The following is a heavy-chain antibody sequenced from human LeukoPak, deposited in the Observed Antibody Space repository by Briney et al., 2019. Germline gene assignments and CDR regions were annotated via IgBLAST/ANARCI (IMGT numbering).Heavy chain of an antibody. V-gene: IGHV3-7*01. Sequence: PGGSLRLSCAASGFTFSSYGMHWVRQAPGKGLEWVANVKQDGSEKYYVDSVKGRFTISRDNAKNSLCLQMNSLRAEDTAVYYCLRGNSYTLYWGPGTLVTVSS. D-gene: IGHD5-18*01. CDR1: GFTFSSYG. CDR3: LRGNSYTLY. J-gene: IGHJ4*02. CDR2: VKQDGSEK.